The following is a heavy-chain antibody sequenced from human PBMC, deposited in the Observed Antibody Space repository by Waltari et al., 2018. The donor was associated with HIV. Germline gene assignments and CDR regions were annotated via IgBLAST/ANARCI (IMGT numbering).Heavy chain of an antibody. J-gene: IGHJ5*02. V-gene: IGHV5-51*01. D-gene: IGHD6-19*01. CDR3: ARQKSVAGGKWFDP. CDR2: IYPGDSDT. Sequence: EVPLVQSGAAVKKPGESLKLSCKGSGYRFTSYWIGWGRQMPGKGLEWMGIIYPGDSDTRYSPSFQGQVTISADKSISTAYLQWSNLKASDTAMYYCARQKSVAGGKWFDPWGQGTLVTVSS. CDR1: GYRFTSYW.